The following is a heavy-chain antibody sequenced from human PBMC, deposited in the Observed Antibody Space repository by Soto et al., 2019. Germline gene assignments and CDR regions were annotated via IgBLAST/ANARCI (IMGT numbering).Heavy chain of an antibody. Sequence: PGGSLRLSCAASGFTFSSYGMHWVRQAPGKGLEWVAVIWYDGSNKYYADSVKGRFTISRDNSKNTLYLQMNSLRAEDTAVYYCARRITMVRGASYYYGMDVWGQGTTVTVSS. V-gene: IGHV3-33*01. D-gene: IGHD3-10*01. CDR3: ARRITMVRGASYYYGMDV. J-gene: IGHJ6*02. CDR1: GFTFSSYG. CDR2: IWYDGSNK.